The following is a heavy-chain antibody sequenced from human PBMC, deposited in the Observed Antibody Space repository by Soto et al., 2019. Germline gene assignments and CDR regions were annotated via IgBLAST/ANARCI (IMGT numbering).Heavy chain of an antibody. J-gene: IGHJ4*02. V-gene: IGHV4-4*02. D-gene: IGHD3-22*01. Sequence: QVQLRESGPRLVKPSGTLSLTCAVSGSSITSSNWWTWVRQPPGKGLEWIGESYHSGSSNYNPLLKSRVTISVDKSKNQFFLKLTSVTAADTAVYYCARRYYYDSSGYYLGDWGQGTLVTVSS. CDR2: SYHSGSS. CDR1: GSSITSSNW. CDR3: ARRYYYDSSGYYLGD.